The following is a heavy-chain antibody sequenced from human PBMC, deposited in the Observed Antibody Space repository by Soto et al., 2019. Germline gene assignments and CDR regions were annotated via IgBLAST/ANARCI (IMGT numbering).Heavy chain of an antibody. CDR3: AREGWPKSRGGGLDY. V-gene: IGHV1-46*01. Sequence: ASVKVSCKASGYTFTSYYMHWVRQAPGQGLEWMGIINPSGGSTSYAQKFQGRVTMTRDTSTSTVYMELSSLRSEDTAVYYCAREGWPKSRGGGLDYWDQGTLVTVSS. D-gene: IGHD2-15*01. J-gene: IGHJ4*02. CDR1: GYTFTSYY. CDR2: INPSGGST.